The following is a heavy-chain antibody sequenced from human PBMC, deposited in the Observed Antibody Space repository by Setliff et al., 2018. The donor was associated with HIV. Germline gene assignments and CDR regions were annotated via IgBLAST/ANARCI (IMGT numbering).Heavy chain of an antibody. CDR2: ISAYNDNT. Sequence: ASVKVSCKASGYSLSTYAISWVRQAPGQGLEWMGWISAYNDNTHYAQKLQGRVTMTTDTSTNTAYMELRSLRSDDTAVYYCARELPDSSSWVDYWGQGTLVTVSS. V-gene: IGHV1-18*01. CDR3: ARELPDSSSWVDY. J-gene: IGHJ4*02. D-gene: IGHD6-13*01. CDR1: GYSLSTYA.